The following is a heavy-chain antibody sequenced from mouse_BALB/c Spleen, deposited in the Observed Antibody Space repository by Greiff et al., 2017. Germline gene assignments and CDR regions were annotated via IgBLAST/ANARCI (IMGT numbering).Heavy chain of an antibody. CDR2: INSNGGST. V-gene: IGHV5-6-3*01. J-gene: IGHJ3*01. D-gene: IGHD3-3*01. Sequence: EVNVVASGGGLVQPGGSLKLSCAASGFTFSSYGMSWVRQTPDKRLELVATINSNGGSTYYPDSVKGRFTISRDNAKNTLYLQMSSLKSEETAMYYCARVEGGGQGTLVTVSA. CDR1: GFTFSSYG. CDR3: ARVEG.